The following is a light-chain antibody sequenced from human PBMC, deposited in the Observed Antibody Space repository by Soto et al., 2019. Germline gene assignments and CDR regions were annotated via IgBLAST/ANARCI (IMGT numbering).Light chain of an antibody. J-gene: IGKJ1*01. CDR1: QSVSSSY. Sequence: VLTQSAGTVSLSPGERATLSCRASQSVSSSYLAWYQQKPGQAPRLLIYGASTRATGIPARFSGSGSGTEFTLTISSLQSEDFAVYYCQQYNNWPETFGQGTKVDIK. CDR3: QQYNNWPET. CDR2: GAS. V-gene: IGKV3D-15*01.